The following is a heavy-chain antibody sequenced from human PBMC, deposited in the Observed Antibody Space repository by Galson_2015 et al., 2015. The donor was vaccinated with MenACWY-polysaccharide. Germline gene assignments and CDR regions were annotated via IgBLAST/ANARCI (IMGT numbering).Heavy chain of an antibody. Sequence: SCAASGFTFSNYAMSWVRQAPGKGLEWVSTIGGSGSNTHYADSVKGRFTISRDNSKNTLSLQMNSLRAEDTAVYYCARVRYSTGKYQFDYWGQGTLVAVSS. CDR1: GFTFSNYA. D-gene: IGHD2-2*01. V-gene: IGHV3-23*01. CDR3: ARVRYSTGKYQFDY. CDR2: IGGSGSNT. J-gene: IGHJ4*02.